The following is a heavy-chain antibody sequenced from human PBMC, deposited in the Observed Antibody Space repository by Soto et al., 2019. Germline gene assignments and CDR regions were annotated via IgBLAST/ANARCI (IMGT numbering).Heavy chain of an antibody. CDR1: CAPITINC. CDR3: AKGGSFYYYYGMDV. CDR2: IYYSGST. D-gene: IGHD6-19*01. V-gene: IGHV4-59*01. J-gene: IGHJ6*02. Sequence: ETLSLTCTVSCAPITINCWSWIRQAPGKGLEWIGYIYYSGSTTYNPSLKSRVTMSADTSKDQFSLKLNSVTAADTAVDYCAKGGSFYYYYGMDVWGQGTTVTVSS.